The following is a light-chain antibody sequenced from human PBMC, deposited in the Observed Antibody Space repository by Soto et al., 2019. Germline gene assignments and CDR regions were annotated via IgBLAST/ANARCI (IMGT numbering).Light chain of an antibody. V-gene: IGLV1-47*01. CDR3: AAWDDSLSGRV. J-gene: IGLJ2*01. CDR2: RNS. Sequence: QSVLTQPPSASGTPGQRVTISCSGSSSNIGSNYVYWYQQLPGTAPKLLIYRNSQRPSGVPDRFSGSESGTSASLAISGLRSDDEADYYCAAWDDSLSGRVFGGGTKLTVL. CDR1: SSNIGSNY.